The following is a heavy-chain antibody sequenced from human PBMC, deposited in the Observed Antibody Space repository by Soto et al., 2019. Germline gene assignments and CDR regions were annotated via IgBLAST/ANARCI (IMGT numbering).Heavy chain of an antibody. CDR1: GFTFSSYA. V-gene: IGHV3-23*01. Sequence: GGSLRLSCAASGFTFSSYAMSWVRQAPGKGLEWVSAISGSGGSTYYADSVKGRFTISRDNSKNTLYLQMNSLRAEDTAVYYCAKTPELGYCSSTSCRALHYYYMDVWGKGTTVTVSS. J-gene: IGHJ6*03. CDR2: ISGSGGST. CDR3: AKTPELGYCSSTSCRALHYYYMDV. D-gene: IGHD2-2*01.